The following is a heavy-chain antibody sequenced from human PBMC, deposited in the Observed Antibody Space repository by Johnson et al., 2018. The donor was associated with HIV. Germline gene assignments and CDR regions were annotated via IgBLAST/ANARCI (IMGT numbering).Heavy chain of an antibody. CDR2: IGITGDT. Sequence: MMLVESGGGLVQPGGSLRLSCAASGFTSSYYDMHWVRQGPGKGLQWVSGIGITGDTYYAGSVKGRFTLSRDHAKNSLYLQMNSLRAGDTAVYYCARGPPLQWELRGNAFDIWGQGTMVTVSS. J-gene: IGHJ3*02. CDR1: GFTSSYYD. CDR3: ARGPPLQWELRGNAFDI. D-gene: IGHD1-26*01. V-gene: IGHV3-13*01.